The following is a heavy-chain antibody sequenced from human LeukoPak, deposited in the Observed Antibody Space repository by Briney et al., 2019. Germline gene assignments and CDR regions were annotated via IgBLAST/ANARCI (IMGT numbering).Heavy chain of an antibody. CDR3: AKSAHVGTTLLDY. D-gene: IGHD5-12*01. CDR2: ISGSGDGT. Sequence: GWSLRLSCAASGFTFSSYAMTWVRQAPGKGLEWVSAISGSGDGTFNADSVKGRFTISRDNSKNTLNLQMNSLRAEDTAVYYCAKSAHVGTTLLDYWGQGTLVTVSS. CDR1: GFTFSSYA. J-gene: IGHJ4*02. V-gene: IGHV3-23*01.